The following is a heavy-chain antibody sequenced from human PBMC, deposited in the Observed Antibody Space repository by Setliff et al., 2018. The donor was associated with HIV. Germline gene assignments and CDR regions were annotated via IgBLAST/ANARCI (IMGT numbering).Heavy chain of an antibody. CDR2: INPNGGST. CDR1: GYTFTSYY. V-gene: IGHV1-46*04. D-gene: IGHD5-18*01. J-gene: IGHJ5*02. Sequence: ASVKVSCKASGYTFTSYYVHFVRKPPGQGPEWMGIINPNGGSTNYAQKLEGRVAMTADTSTNNVHMYLSSLRSEDTAIYYCARGRPGSSFGYDWFDPWGQGTPVTVSS. CDR3: ARGRPGSSFGYDWFDP.